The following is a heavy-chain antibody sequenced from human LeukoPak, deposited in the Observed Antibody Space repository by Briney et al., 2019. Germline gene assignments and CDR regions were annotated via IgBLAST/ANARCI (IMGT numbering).Heavy chain of an antibody. D-gene: IGHD3-22*01. CDR2: INPKSGVT. CDR3: ARDRYYDSAGNNPGERALEI. Sequence: ASVKLSSTTSRYPFIASYIHWVRQAPGHRLEWMARINPKSGVTKFAQKFQGRVTMSRDTSISTAYRELSGLTSDDSAVYDCARDRYYDSAGNNPGERALEIWGQGTMVTVSS. J-gene: IGHJ3*02. CDR1: RYPFIASY. V-gene: IGHV1-2*02.